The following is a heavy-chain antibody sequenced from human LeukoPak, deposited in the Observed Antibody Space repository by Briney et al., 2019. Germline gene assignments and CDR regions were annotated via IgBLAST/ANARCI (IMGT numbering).Heavy chain of an antibody. D-gene: IGHD3-10*01. V-gene: IGHV1-69*04. CDR1: GGTFSSYT. J-gene: IGHJ4*02. Sequence: SVKVSCKASGGTFSSYTISWVRQAPGQGLEWMGRIIPILGIANYAQKSQGRVTITADKSTSTAYMELSSLRSEDTAVYYCAREIMVRGVIIGYFDYWGQGTLVTVSS. CDR2: IIPILGIA. CDR3: AREIMVRGVIIGYFDY.